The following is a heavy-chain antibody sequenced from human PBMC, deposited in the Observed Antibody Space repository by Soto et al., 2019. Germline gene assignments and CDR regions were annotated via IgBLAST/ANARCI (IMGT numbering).Heavy chain of an antibody. CDR1: GFTFRTFA. J-gene: IGHJ6*02. CDR3: ARPWGQLSTYYYGMDV. CDR2: ISYDGTNK. D-gene: IGHD3-16*01. V-gene: IGHV3-30-3*01. Sequence: VGSLRLSCAASGFTFRTFAMHWVRQAPGKGLEWVAAISYDGTNKYYADSVKGPFTISRDNSKNTLYLQMDSLRGDDSAVYYCARPWGQLSTYYYGMDVWGQGTTVTVSS.